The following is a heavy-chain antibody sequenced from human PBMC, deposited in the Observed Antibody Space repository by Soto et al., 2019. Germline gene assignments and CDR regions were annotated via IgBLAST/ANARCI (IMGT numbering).Heavy chain of an antibody. D-gene: IGHD2-8*01. CDR2: INPNSGGT. CDR3: ARAGDCTNGVCQSRFDY. CDR1: GYTFTGYY. V-gene: IGHV1-2*04. J-gene: IGHJ4*02. Sequence: GASVKVSCKASGYTFTGYYMHWVRQAPGQGLEWMGWINPNSGGTNYAQKFQGWVTMTRDTSISTAYMELSRLRSDDTAVYYCARAGDCTNGVCQSRFDYWGRGTLVTVSS.